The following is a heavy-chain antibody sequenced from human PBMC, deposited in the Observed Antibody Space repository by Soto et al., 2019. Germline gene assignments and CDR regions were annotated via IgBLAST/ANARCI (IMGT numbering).Heavy chain of an antibody. J-gene: IGHJ1*01. V-gene: IGHV4-30-4*01. Sequence: VQLQGSGPGLVKPSQTLSLTCTVSGASVNTGDHYWSYIRQSPGKGLEWLGYIFYSGDTYYNPSLKSRATISLNTSRNQISLTLTSVTDADTAVYFCVGTGTTDDFWGQGTLVTVSS. CDR3: VGTGTTDDF. CDR1: GASVNTGDHY. CDR2: IFYSGDT. D-gene: IGHD1-7*01.